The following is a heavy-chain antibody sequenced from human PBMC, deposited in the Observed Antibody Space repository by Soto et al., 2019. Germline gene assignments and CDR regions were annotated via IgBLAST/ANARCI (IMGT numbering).Heavy chain of an antibody. CDR2: INPSGGST. V-gene: IGHV1-46*01. D-gene: IGHD2-15*01. CDR1: GYTFTSYY. CDR3: ARGSGPDYYYYGMDV. Sequence: QVQLVQSGAEVKKPGASVKVSCKASGYTFTSYYMHWVRQAPGQGLEWMGIINPSGGSTSYAQKFPGRVTMTRDTSTSTGYMELSSLRSEDTAVYYCARGSGPDYYYYGMDVWGQGTTVTVSS. J-gene: IGHJ6*02.